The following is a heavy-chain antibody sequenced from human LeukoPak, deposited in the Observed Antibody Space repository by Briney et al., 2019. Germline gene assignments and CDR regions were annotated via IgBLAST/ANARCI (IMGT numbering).Heavy chain of an antibody. CDR3: ARDNEYCTGGTCRLDY. CDR2: INNDGRST. D-gene: IGHD2-15*01. Sequence: GGSLRLSCAASGFTFSSYVMHWVRQAPGKGLVWVSRINNDGRSTSYAGSVKGRFTISRDNAKNTLYLQMNSLRAEDTAVYYCARDNEYCTGGTCRLDYWGQGALVTVSS. V-gene: IGHV3-74*01. CDR1: GFTFSSYV. J-gene: IGHJ4*02.